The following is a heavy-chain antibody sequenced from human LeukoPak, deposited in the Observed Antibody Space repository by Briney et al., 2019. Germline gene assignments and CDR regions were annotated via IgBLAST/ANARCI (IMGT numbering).Heavy chain of an antibody. CDR1: GGSISSSSYY. J-gene: IGHJ3*02. V-gene: IGHV4-39*01. D-gene: IGHD6-19*01. CDR2: IYYSGST. CDR3: ARRSYSSGWTYAFDI. Sequence: KTSETLSLTCTVSGGSISSSSYYWGWIRQPPGKGLDWIGNIYYSGSTYYNPSLKSRVTISVDTSKNQFSLKLTSVTAADTAVYYCARRSYSSGWTYAFDIWGQGTMVTVSS.